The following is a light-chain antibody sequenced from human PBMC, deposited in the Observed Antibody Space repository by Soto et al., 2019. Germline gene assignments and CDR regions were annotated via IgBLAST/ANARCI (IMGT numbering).Light chain of an antibody. J-gene: IGLJ3*02. CDR3: SSYAGSRGV. V-gene: IGLV2-23*02. CDR2: EVD. CDR1: TSDVGIYNL. Sequence: QSALTQPASVSGSPGQSITISCSGTTSDVGIYNLVSWYQQHPGKAPKLVIYEVDKRPSGVSNRFSGSRSGNTASLTISGLQCEDEADYYCSSYAGSRGVFGGGTEVTVL.